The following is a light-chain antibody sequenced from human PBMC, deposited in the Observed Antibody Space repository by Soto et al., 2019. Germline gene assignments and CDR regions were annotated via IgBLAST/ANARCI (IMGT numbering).Light chain of an antibody. Sequence: SVLTQPASVSGSPGQSITISCTGTSSDVGAYIYVSWYQHHPGKAPKVMIYEVTNRPSGVSDRFSGSKSGNTASLTISGLQAEDEADYYCCSYTSSRTYVFGTGTKVTVL. V-gene: IGLV2-14*01. J-gene: IGLJ1*01. CDR3: CSYTSSRTYV. CDR1: SSDVGAYIY. CDR2: EVT.